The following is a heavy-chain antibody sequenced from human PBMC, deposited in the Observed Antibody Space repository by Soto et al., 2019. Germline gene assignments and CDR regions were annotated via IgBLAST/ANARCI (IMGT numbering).Heavy chain of an antibody. CDR1: GGSISSGGYY. J-gene: IGHJ3*02. D-gene: IGHD4-17*01. CDR3: ARSKRRHDYGDYKPDAFDI. Sequence: QVQLQESGPGLVKPSQTLSLTCTVSGGSISSGGYYWSWIRQHPGKGLEWIGYIYYSGSTYYNPSLTSRVTISVDTSKNQFSLKLSSVTAADTAVYYCARSKRRHDYGDYKPDAFDIWGQGTMVTVSS. CDR2: IYYSGST. V-gene: IGHV4-31*03.